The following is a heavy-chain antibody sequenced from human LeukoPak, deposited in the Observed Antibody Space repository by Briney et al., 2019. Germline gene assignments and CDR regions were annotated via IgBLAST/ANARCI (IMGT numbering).Heavy chain of an antibody. CDR2: ISSSGSTI. CDR3: AELGITMIGGV. D-gene: IGHD3-10*02. V-gene: IGHV3-48*03. CDR1: GFIVSTNY. J-gene: IGHJ6*04. Sequence: GGSLRLSCAASGFIVSTNYMNWVRQAPGKGLEWVSYISSSGSTIYYADSVKGRFTISRDNAKNSLYLQMNSLRAEDTAVYYCAELGITMIGGVWGKGTTVTISS.